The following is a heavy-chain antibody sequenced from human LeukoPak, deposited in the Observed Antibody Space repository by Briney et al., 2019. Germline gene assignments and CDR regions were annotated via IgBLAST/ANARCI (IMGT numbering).Heavy chain of an antibody. CDR2: ISGSGGST. J-gene: IGHJ4*02. V-gene: IGHV3-23*01. CDR3: AKEYDFWSGYYEVPRPEFDY. Sequence: PGGSLRLSCAASGFTFSSYAMSWVRQAPGKGLEWVSAISGSGGSTYYADSVKGRFTISRDNSKNTLYLQMNSLRAEDTAVYYCAKEYDFWSGYYEVPRPEFDYWGQGTLVTVSS. CDR1: GFTFSSYA. D-gene: IGHD3-3*01.